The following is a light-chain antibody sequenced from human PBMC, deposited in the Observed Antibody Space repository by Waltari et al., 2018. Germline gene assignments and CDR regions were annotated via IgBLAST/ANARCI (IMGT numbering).Light chain of an antibody. J-gene: IGLJ2*01. CDR2: EGT. CDR1: SSDVGSYNL. V-gene: IGLV2-23*01. CDR3: CSYAGSSTVV. Sequence: QSALTQPASVSGSPGQSITIPCTGTSSDVGSYNLVSWYQQHPGKAPKLMLYEGTKRPSGVSNRFSGSKSGNTASLTISGLQAEDEADYYCCSYAGSSTVVFGGGTKLTVL.